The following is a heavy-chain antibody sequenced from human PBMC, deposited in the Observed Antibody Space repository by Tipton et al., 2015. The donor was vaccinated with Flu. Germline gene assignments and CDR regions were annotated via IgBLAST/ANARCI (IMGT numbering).Heavy chain of an antibody. Sequence: QLVQSGAEVKKPGASVKVSCKASGYTFTSCGISWVRQAPGQGLEWMGWISAYNGNTNYAQKLQGRVTMTTDTSTSTAYMELRSLRSDDTAVYYCAGDYYDSSGYPSYWYFDLWGRGTLVTVSS. V-gene: IGHV1-18*01. CDR2: ISAYNGNT. J-gene: IGHJ2*01. D-gene: IGHD3-22*01. CDR1: GYTFTSCG. CDR3: AGDYYDSSGYPSYWYFDL.